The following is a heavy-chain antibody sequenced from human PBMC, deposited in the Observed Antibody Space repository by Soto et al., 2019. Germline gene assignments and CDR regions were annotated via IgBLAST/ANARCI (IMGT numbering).Heavy chain of an antibody. V-gene: IGHV5-10-1*01. D-gene: IGHD6-13*01. CDR1: WWSQTTHS. Sequence: EYLKISCDGSWWSQTTHSINWVRQMPGKGLEWMGRIDPSQSYFTYNPSFQGNVTISADKSTSKAYLQWNSLEASDTAIYYCAVFRSSRFCAGRFDPWGPGTLVTVSS. CDR3: AVFRSSRFCAGRFDP. J-gene: IGHJ5*02. CDR2: IDPSQSYF.